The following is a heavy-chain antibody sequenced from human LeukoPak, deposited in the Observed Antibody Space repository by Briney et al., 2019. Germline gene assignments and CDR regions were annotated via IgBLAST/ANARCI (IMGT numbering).Heavy chain of an antibody. D-gene: IGHD5-18*01. CDR1: GLSFSVYW. J-gene: IGHJ4*02. V-gene: IGHV3-53*01. Sequence: GGSLRLSCAASGLSFSVYWMTWVRQAPGKGLEWVAVVYSGGSTYYADSVEGRFTIPRDNSKNTLYLQMNSLRADDTAVYYCARGSDNYGPFDYWGQGTLVTVSS. CDR2: VYSGGST. CDR3: ARGSDNYGPFDY.